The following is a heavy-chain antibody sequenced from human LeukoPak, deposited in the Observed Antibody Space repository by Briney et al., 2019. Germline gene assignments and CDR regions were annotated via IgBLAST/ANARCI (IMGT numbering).Heavy chain of an antibody. D-gene: IGHD2-21*02. CDR3: AATYCGGDCYSEYYGMDV. V-gene: IGHV1-46*01. Sequence: ASVKVSCKASGYTFTSYYMHWVRQAPGQGLEWMGIINPSGGSTSYAQKFQGRVTMTRDTSTSTVYMKLSSLRSEDTAVYYCAATYCGGDCYSEYYGMDVWGQGTTVTVSS. J-gene: IGHJ6*02. CDR2: INPSGGST. CDR1: GYTFTSYY.